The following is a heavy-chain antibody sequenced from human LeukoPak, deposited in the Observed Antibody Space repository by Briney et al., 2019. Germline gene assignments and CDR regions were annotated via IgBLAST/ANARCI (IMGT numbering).Heavy chain of an antibody. D-gene: IGHD3-22*01. CDR3: AGDPYYDSSGYYFGY. CDR2: IYTSGST. J-gene: IGHJ4*02. V-gene: IGHV4-61*02. Sequence: PSETLSLTCTVSGGSISSGSYYWSWIRQPAGTGLEWIGRIYTSGSTNYNPSLKSRVTISVDTSKNQFSLKLSSVTAADTAVYYCAGDPYYDSSGYYFGYWGQGTLVTVSS. CDR1: GGSISSGSYY.